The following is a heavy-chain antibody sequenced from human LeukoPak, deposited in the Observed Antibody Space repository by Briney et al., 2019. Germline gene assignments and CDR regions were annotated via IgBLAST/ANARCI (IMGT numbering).Heavy chain of an antibody. V-gene: IGHV4-59*01. CDR1: GGSISSYY. Sequence: SETLSLTCTVSGGSISSYYWSWIRQPPGKGLEWIGYIYYSGSTNYNPSLKSRVTISVDTSKNQFSLKLSSVTAADTAVYYCARDGDLGHFDYWGQGTLVTVSS. J-gene: IGHJ4*02. CDR3: ARDGDLGHFDY. CDR2: IYYSGST. D-gene: IGHD7-27*01.